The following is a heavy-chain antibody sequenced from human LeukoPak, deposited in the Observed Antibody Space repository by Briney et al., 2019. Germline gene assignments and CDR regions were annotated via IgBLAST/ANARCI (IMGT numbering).Heavy chain of an antibody. V-gene: IGHV3-23*01. CDR1: GFTFSSYA. D-gene: IGHD6-19*01. CDR3: AKDFGAAVAGTKFDY. J-gene: IGHJ4*02. Sequence: GGSLRLSCAASGFTFSSYAMSWVRQAPGKGLEWVSAISGSGGSTYYADSVKGRFTISRDNSKNTLYLQMNSLRAEDTAVYYCAKDFGAAVAGTKFDYWGQGTLVTVSS. CDR2: ISGSGGST.